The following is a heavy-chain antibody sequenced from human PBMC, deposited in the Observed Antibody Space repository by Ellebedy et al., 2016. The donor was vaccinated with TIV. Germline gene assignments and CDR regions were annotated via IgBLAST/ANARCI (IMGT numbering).Heavy chain of an antibody. Sequence: GESLKISCAGNGFTFSHYAMSWVRQAPGKGLEWVSSISDSGGNTYYADSVKGRFTISRDNSKNTLYLQMNSRRAEDTAVYYCARDPVGVGPAFDIWGQGTMVTVSS. D-gene: IGHD4-23*01. CDR3: ARDPVGVGPAFDI. CDR1: GFTFSHYA. V-gene: IGHV3-23*01. CDR2: ISDSGGNT. J-gene: IGHJ3*02.